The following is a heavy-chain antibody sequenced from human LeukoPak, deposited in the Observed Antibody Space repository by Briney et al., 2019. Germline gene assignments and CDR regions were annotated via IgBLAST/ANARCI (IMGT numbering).Heavy chain of an antibody. CDR2: ISYLGST. CDR1: GGSNRSYY. CDR3: AREVLGRFRAAASPVDY. D-gene: IGHD6-13*01. J-gene: IGHJ4*02. Sequence: PSETLSLTCTVSGGSNRSYYWSWIRQPPGKGLVWIGGISYLGSTNYNTSFKSRITKSVDRSKNQCSLKLSSETAADTAVYYCAREVLGRFRAAASPVDYWGQGTLVNVSS. V-gene: IGHV4-59*01.